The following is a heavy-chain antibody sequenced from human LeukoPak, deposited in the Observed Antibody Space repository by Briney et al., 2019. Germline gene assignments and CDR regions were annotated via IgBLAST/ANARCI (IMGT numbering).Heavy chain of an antibody. CDR1: GGSISSYY. CDR3: ARLINGWWAADY. CDR2: IYYSGST. Sequence: SETLSLTCTVSGGSISSYYWSWIRQPPGKGLEWIGYIYYSGSTNYNPSLKSRVTISVDTSKNQFSLKLSSVTAADTAVYYCARLINGWWAADYWGQGTLVTVSS. J-gene: IGHJ4*02. V-gene: IGHV4-59*08. D-gene: IGHD2-15*01.